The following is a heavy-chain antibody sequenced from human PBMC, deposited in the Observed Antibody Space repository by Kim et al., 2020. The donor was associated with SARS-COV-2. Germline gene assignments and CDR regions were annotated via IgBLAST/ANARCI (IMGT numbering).Heavy chain of an antibody. J-gene: IGHJ6*02. D-gene: IGHD5-18*01. V-gene: IGHV3-23*01. Sequence: AGSVKGRFTISRDNSKNPLYLQMNSLRTEDTAVYYCAKGVTNYYYYGMDVWGQGTTVTVSS. CDR3: AKGVTNYYYYGMDV.